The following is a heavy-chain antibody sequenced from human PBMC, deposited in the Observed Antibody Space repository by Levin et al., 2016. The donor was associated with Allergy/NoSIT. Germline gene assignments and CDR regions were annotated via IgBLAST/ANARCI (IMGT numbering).Heavy chain of an antibody. CDR3: ARAEAADCTGGTCGNAFDI. CDR2: ISSSSKYI. V-gene: IGHV3-21*06. D-gene: IGHD2-15*01. J-gene: IGHJ3*02. CDR1: GFTFSTYS. Sequence: GESLKISCAASGFTFSTYSMNWVRQAPGKGLEWVSSISSSSKYIFNAASVKGRFTVSRDNAKNSLYLQMDGLRAEDTAVYYCARAEAADCTGGTCGNAFDIWGHGTMVTVSS.